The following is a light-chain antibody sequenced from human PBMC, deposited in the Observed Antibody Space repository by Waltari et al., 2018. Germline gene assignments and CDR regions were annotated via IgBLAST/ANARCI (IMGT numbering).Light chain of an antibody. CDR2: DVY. CDR3: QQRSTWPPS. J-gene: IGKJ4*01. Sequence: EIVLTQSPATLSLSPGERATLSCRASQSVSIYLAWYQQKPGQSPRLLIYDVYKRATGIPARISGSGSGTDFTLTIGSLEPEDFAVYYCQQRSTWPPSFGGGTKVEIK. CDR1: QSVSIY. V-gene: IGKV3-11*01.